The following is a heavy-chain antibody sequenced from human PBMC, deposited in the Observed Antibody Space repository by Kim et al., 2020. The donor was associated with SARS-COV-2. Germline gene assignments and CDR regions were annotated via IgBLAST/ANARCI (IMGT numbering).Heavy chain of an antibody. CDR3: AREGYASGTMGDFDY. D-gene: IGHD3-16*01. CDR1: GFTFSSYA. CDR2: TSSDGSLI. Sequence: GGSLRLSCLASGFTFSSYAMSWIRQAPGKGPEWVAVTSSDGSLIYYADSVKGRFTISRANSRHTLYLDMDSLSAQDTAIYYCAREGYASGTMGDFDYWGQGTLVTVSS. J-gene: IGHJ4*02. V-gene: IGHV3-30*04.